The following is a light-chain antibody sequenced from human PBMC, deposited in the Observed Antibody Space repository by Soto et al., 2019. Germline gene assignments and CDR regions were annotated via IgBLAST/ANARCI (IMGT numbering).Light chain of an antibody. CDR2: KAS. J-gene: IGKJ1*01. V-gene: IGKV1-5*03. CDR3: QQSNSYSQT. Sequence: DMKLIQSPSTRSASVVDRVTIPCRASQSISSWLAWYQQKPGKAPKLLIYKASSLESGVPSRFSGSGSGTEFTLTISSLQPDDFATYYCQQSNSYSQTFGQGTKVDI. CDR1: QSISSW.